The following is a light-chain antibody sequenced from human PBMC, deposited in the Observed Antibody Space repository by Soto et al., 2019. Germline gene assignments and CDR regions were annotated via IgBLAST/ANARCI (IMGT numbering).Light chain of an antibody. CDR1: GSNIGSNY. Sequence: QSVLTQPPSASGTPGQRVTISCSGSGSNIGSNYVYWYQQLPGTAPKLLIYSNNQRPSGVPDRFSGSKSGTSASLAISGLRSEDEADYYCAAWDDSLSGHWVFGGGTKLTVL. V-gene: IGLV1-47*02. CDR3: AAWDDSLSGHWV. CDR2: SNN. J-gene: IGLJ3*02.